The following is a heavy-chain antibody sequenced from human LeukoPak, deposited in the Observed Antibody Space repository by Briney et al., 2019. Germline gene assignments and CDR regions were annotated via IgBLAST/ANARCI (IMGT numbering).Heavy chain of an antibody. CDR2: IYTSGTT. D-gene: IGHD2-2*01. Sequence: SETLSLTCTVSGGSISSGSYSWNWIRQPAGTGLECIGRIYTSGTTNYNPSLKSRVTMSVDTSKNQFSLKLTSVTAADTAVYYCARSSTTAPNHYYYYYMDVWGKGTTVTFSS. J-gene: IGHJ6*03. CDR3: ARSSTTAPNHYYYYYMDV. CDR1: GGSISSGSYS. V-gene: IGHV4-61*02.